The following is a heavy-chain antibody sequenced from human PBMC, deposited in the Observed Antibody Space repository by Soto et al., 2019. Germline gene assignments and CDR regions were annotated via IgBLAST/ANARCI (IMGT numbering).Heavy chain of an antibody. J-gene: IGHJ6*02. D-gene: IGHD3-3*01. CDR1: GYSFTRHD. V-gene: IGHV1-8*01. CDR2: INPGSGNT. CDR3: ARECILFSGVIVFYGMDV. Sequence: QVQLVQSGAEVKKPGASVKVSCKASGYSFTRHDINWVRQAPGQGLEWMGWINPGSGNTGYAQRFLGRLTMTTDTSTSTDYMELSGLKSEDTAIYYCARECILFSGVIVFYGMDVWGQGTTVTVPS.